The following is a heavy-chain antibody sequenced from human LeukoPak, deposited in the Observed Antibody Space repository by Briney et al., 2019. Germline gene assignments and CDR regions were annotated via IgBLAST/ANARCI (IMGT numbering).Heavy chain of an antibody. CDR3: ARAHGFGPAAGNLDAFDI. V-gene: IGHV3-13*01. D-gene: IGHD6-13*01. CDR1: GLTFSSYD. CDR2: IGTAGDT. Sequence: GGSLRLSCAASGLTFSSYDMHWVRQATGKGLEWVSAIGTAGDTYYPGSVKGRFTISRENAKNSLYLQMNSLRAGDTAVYYCARAHGFGPAAGNLDAFDIWGQGTMVTVSS. J-gene: IGHJ3*02.